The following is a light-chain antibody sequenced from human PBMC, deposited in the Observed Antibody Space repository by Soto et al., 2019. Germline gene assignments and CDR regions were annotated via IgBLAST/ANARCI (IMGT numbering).Light chain of an antibody. J-gene: IGKJ5*01. V-gene: IGKV3-11*01. Sequence: ENVLTKFPTTLSLSPGERATLSCQASQSVSSYLAWYQQKPGQAPRLLIYDASNRATGIPARFSGSGSGTDFTLTISSLEPEDFAVYYCQQRSNWPITFGQGTRLEI. CDR1: QSVSSY. CDR3: QQRSNWPIT. CDR2: DAS.